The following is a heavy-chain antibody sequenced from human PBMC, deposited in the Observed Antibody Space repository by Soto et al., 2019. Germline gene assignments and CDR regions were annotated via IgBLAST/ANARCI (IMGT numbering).Heavy chain of an antibody. CDR2: IYPGDSDT. Sequence: GESLKISCKGSGYSFTSCWIGWVRQMPGKGLEWMGIIYPGDSDTRYSPSFQGQVTISADKSISTAYLQWSSLKASDTAMYYCARQARVVITDFVWFDPWGQGTLVTVSS. CDR3: ARQARVVITDFVWFDP. D-gene: IGHD3-22*01. V-gene: IGHV5-51*01. CDR1: GYSFTSCW. J-gene: IGHJ5*02.